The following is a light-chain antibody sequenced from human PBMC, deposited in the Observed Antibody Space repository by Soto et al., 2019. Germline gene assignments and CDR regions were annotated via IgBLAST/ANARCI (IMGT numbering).Light chain of an antibody. V-gene: IGKV3-15*01. Sequence: EIVMTQSPGTLSVSPGERATLSCRASQSVSSNVAWYQQKPGQAPRLLIYGASTGATGIPARFSGSGSGTEFTLTISSLQSEDFAVYYCQQYNYWPPLTFGGGTKVEI. CDR1: QSVSSN. CDR3: QQYNYWPPLT. CDR2: GAS. J-gene: IGKJ4*01.